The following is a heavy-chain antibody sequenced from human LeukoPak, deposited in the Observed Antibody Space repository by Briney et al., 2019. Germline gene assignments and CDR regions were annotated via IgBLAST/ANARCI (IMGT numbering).Heavy chain of an antibody. J-gene: IGHJ6*03. CDR2: IYYSGST. CDR3: ARTPLTYYYYYMDV. V-gene: IGHV4-59*01. Sequence: SETLSLTCTVSGGSISSYYWSWIRQTPGKGLEWIGYIYYSGSTSYNPSLKSRVTISVDTSKNQFSLKLSSVTAADTAVYYCARTPLTYYYYYMDVWGKGTTVTVSS. CDR1: GGSISSYY.